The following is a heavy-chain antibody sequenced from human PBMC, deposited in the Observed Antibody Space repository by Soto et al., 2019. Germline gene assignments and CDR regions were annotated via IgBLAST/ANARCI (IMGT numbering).Heavy chain of an antibody. D-gene: IGHD3-10*01. Sequence: QVQLQQWGAGLLKPSETLSLTGAVYGGSFSGYYWTWIRQSPGKGLEWIGEINHSGSTNYNPSLKSRVTISVDTSKNQFSLKLTSVTAADTALYYCARVPGSGSYRLDSWGQGTLVTVSS. CDR2: INHSGST. CDR3: ARVPGSGSYRLDS. CDR1: GGSFSGYY. V-gene: IGHV4-34*01. J-gene: IGHJ4*02.